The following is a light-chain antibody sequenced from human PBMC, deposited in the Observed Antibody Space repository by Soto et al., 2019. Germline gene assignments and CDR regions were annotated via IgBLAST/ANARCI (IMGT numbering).Light chain of an antibody. CDR3: SSYAGSRTFYV. J-gene: IGLJ1*01. CDR2: EVS. CDR1: SSDVGSYNL. Sequence: QSALTQPASVSGSPGQSITISCTGTSSDVGSYNLVSWYQQHPGKAPKLMIYEVSKRPSGVSNRFSGSKSGNTASLTISGLQAEDDADYYCSSYAGSRTFYVFGTGTKVTVL. V-gene: IGLV2-23*02.